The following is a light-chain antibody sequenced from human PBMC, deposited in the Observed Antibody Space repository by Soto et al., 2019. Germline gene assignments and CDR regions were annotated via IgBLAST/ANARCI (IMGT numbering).Light chain of an antibody. Sequence: DIQMTQSPPSLSASVGDRVTITCRASQFISNWLAWYQQKPETAPKSLIFGASTLQSGVPSRFSGSGFGTYFTLTINGLEPEDFATYFCQQYNSYPLTFGGGTKVDIK. J-gene: IGKJ4*01. CDR1: QFISNW. CDR3: QQYNSYPLT. CDR2: GAS. V-gene: IGKV1D-16*01.